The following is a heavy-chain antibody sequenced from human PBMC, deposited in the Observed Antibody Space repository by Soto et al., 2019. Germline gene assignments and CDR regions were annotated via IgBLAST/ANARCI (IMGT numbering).Heavy chain of an antibody. D-gene: IGHD6-13*01. J-gene: IGHJ5*02. Sequence: QVTVKESGPVLVKPTETLTLTCTVSGFSLSNAGLGVSWIRKPPGKALEWLAHIFSNDEKSYSTSLKSRLTISKDTSKSQVVLTMTNMDPVDTATYYCASTYSTSWYWFDPWGQGTLVTVSS. CDR3: ASTYSTSWYWFDP. CDR2: IFSNDEK. V-gene: IGHV2-26*04. CDR1: GFSLSNAGLG.